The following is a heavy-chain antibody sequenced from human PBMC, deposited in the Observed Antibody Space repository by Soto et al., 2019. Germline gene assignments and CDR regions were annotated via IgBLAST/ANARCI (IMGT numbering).Heavy chain of an antibody. D-gene: IGHD2-15*01. Sequence: QVQLVESGGGVVQPGGSLRLSCAASGFTFRNHAMHWVRQAPGQGPECLAVIAHDGSNAFYRDSVKGRFTVSRDNSKNTLYLYMNSLRSEDTGVYYCARGDREDILVVVGARPGEYGTDIWGQGTTVIVSS. CDR3: ARGDREDILVVVGARPGEYGTDI. CDR2: IAHDGSNA. V-gene: IGHV3-30-3*01. CDR1: GFTFRNHA. J-gene: IGHJ6*02.